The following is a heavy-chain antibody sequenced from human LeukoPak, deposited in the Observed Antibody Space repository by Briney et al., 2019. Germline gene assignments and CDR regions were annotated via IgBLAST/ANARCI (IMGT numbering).Heavy chain of an antibody. V-gene: IGHV1-18*01. D-gene: IGHD1-26*01. CDR3: ARVHIVGATTGGGYIDY. CDR1: GYTFTSYG. CDR2: ISAYNGNT. J-gene: IGHJ4*02. Sequence: GASVKVSCKASGYTFTSYGISWVRQAPGQGLEWMGWISAYNGNTNYAQKLQGRVTMTTDTSTSTAYMELRSLRSDDTAVYYCARVHIVGATTGGGYIDYWGQGTLVTVSS.